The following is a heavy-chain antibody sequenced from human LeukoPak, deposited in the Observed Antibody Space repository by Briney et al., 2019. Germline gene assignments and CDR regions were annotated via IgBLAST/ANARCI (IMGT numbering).Heavy chain of an antibody. Sequence: MTSETLSLTCTVSGGSISSGDYYWSWIRQPPGKGLEWIGYIYYSGSTYYNPSLKSRVTISVDTSKNQFSLKLSSVTAADTAVYYCARDRGDYGDRWYFDLWGRGTLVTVSS. V-gene: IGHV4-30-4*01. D-gene: IGHD4-17*01. CDR2: IYYSGST. CDR3: ARDRGDYGDRWYFDL. J-gene: IGHJ2*01. CDR1: GGSISSGDYY.